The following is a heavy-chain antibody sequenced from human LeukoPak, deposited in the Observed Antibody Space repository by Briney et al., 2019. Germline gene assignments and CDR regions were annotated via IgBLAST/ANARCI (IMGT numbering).Heavy chain of an antibody. CDR2: IDPRDSYS. J-gene: IGHJ5*02. V-gene: IGHV5-10-1*01. CDR3: ARLGEEWLVHNWFDP. CDR1: GYSFTNYW. Sequence: RGESLRISCKGFGYSFTNYWITWVRQMPGKGLEWMGRIDPRDSYSNYSPSFQGHVTISVGKSINTVYLHWNSLKASDTAMYYCARLGEEWLVHNWFDPWGQGTLVTVSS. D-gene: IGHD6-19*01.